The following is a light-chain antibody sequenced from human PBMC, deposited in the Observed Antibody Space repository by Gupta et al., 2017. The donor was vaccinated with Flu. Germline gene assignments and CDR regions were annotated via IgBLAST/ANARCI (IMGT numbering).Light chain of an antibody. CDR3: MQALQTHPYT. J-gene: IGKJ2*01. V-gene: IGKV2-28*01. Sequence: DIVMTQSPLSLPVTPGEQASISWRSSQSLLHSNGYNYLDWYLQKPGQSPQLLIYLGSNRAAGVPDRFSGSGSGTDFTLKISRVEAEDVGVYYCMQALQTHPYTFGQGTKLEIK. CDR2: LGS. CDR1: QSLLHSNGYNY.